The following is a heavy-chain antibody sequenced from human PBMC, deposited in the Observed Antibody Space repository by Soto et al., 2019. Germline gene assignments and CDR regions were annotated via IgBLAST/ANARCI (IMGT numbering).Heavy chain of an antibody. CDR1: GGSINNNYYY. CDR2: VSFTGTT. Sequence: PSETLSLTCSVSGGSINNNYYYWGWVRQPPGKGLEWIGSVSFTGTTYYSPSLKSRVTISVDTSKNQFSLKLSSVTAADTAVYYCARSEWDSSSWPQVNWFDPWGQGTLVTVSS. V-gene: IGHV4-39*07. J-gene: IGHJ5*02. D-gene: IGHD6-13*01. CDR3: ARSEWDSSSWPQVNWFDP.